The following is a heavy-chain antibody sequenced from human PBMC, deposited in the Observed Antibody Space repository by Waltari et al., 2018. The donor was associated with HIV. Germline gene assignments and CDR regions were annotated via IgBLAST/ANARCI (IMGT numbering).Heavy chain of an antibody. D-gene: IGHD3-22*01. J-gene: IGHJ4*02. CDR2: VRYQGNNE. CDR1: GFLFSSYG. V-gene: IGHV3-33*01. CDR3: AGTPDVPSGYCFDH. Sequence: QVQLVEAGGGVVQPGGSLRLSCTAFGFLFSSYGMHWVRQAPSKGVGLGAVVRYQGNNEYFADSGKGRFTISRNNSKNTLFLQMNNLRVEDTAVYYLAGTPDVPSGYCFDHWGQGTLVPVSS.